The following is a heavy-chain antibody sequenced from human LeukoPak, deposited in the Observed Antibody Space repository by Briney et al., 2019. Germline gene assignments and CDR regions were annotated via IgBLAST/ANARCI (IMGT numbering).Heavy chain of an antibody. J-gene: IGHJ4*02. V-gene: IGHV3-48*02. D-gene: IGHD5-18*01. Sequence: GGSLRLSCAASGFTFSTYTMNWVHQAPGKGLEWVSTVSDSSDVHYSDSVKGRFTISRDNARNSLYLQMNSLRDEDTAVYYCARDGLHTAHFDYWGQGTLVTVSS. CDR3: ARDGLHTAHFDY. CDR1: GFTFSTYT. CDR2: VSDSSDV.